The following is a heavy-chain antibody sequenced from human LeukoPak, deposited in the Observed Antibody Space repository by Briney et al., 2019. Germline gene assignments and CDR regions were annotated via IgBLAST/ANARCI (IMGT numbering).Heavy chain of an antibody. CDR1: GFTFSSYW. D-gene: IGHD6-6*01. CDR3: ASEVSIDSSSTEDFDY. J-gene: IGHJ4*02. Sequence: GGSLRLSCAASGFTFSSYWMSWVRQAPGKGVEWVANIKQDGSEKYYVDSVKGRFTISRDNAKNSLYLQMNSLRAEDTAVYYCASEVSIDSSSTEDFDYWGQGTLVTVSS. CDR2: IKQDGSEK. V-gene: IGHV3-7*01.